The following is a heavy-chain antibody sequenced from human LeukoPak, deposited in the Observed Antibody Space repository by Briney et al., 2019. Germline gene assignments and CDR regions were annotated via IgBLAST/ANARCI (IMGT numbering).Heavy chain of an antibody. Sequence: ETLSLTCAVYGGSFSGYYWSWIRQPPGKGLVWVSRINSDGSSTSYADSVKGRFTISRDNAKNTLYLQMNSLRAEDTAVYYCARDPEPSSGYYHYYFDYWGQGTLVTVSS. CDR1: GGSFSGYY. D-gene: IGHD3-22*01. CDR3: ARDPEPSSGYYHYYFDY. V-gene: IGHV3-74*01. CDR2: INSDGSST. J-gene: IGHJ4*02.